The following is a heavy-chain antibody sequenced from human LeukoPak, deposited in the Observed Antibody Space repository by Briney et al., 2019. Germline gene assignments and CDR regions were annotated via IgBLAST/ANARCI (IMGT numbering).Heavy chain of an antibody. V-gene: IGHV4-59*12. CDR3: ARDPRITIFGVVISQVGILDY. J-gene: IGHJ4*02. CDR1: GVSISSYY. CDR2: IYYSGST. D-gene: IGHD3-3*01. Sequence: SETLSLTCTVSGVSISSYYWSWIRQPPGKGLEWIGYIYYSGSTNYNPSLKSRVTMSVDTSKNQFSLKLSSVTAADTAVYYCARDPRITIFGVVISQVGILDYWGQGTLVTVSS.